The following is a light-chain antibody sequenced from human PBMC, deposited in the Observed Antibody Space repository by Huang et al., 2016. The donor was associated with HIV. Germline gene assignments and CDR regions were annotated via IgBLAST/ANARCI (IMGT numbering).Light chain of an antibody. CDR2: TTS. V-gene: IGKV1-39*01. Sequence: DIQMTQSPSSLSASVGDRVTITCRASQSISSYFNWYQQEPGKAPKLLIHTTSSVQSGVPSRFSGSGSGTVFTLTISSLQPEDFATYYCQQSYSTPLTFGGGTRVEIK. CDR3: QQSYSTPLT. CDR1: QSISSY. J-gene: IGKJ4*01.